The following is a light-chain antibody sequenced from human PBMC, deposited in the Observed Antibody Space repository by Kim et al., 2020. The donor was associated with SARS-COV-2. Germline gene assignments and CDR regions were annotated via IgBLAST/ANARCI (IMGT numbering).Light chain of an antibody. V-gene: IGKV3-11*01. CDR1: QSVSSS. Sequence: LFPGERATLSCRASQSVSSSLAWYQQRPGQPPRLLIYGASIRATGIPARFSGSGSGTDFTLTINSLEPEDFAVYHCQQRSNWPLTFGGGTKVDIK. CDR3: QQRSNWPLT. CDR2: GAS. J-gene: IGKJ4*01.